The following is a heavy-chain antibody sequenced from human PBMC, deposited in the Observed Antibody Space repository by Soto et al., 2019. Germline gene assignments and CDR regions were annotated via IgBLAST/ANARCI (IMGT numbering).Heavy chain of an antibody. CDR2: IWSDGNKK. CDR1: GFTFSNSG. J-gene: IGHJ4*02. CDR3: ARGPLTIYDTVGYYAR. D-gene: IGHD3-22*01. V-gene: IGHV3-33*01. Sequence: QVQLVESGGGVVQPGRSLRLSCAASGFTFSNSGMHWVRQAPGKGLEWVAVIWSDGNKKYYGDSVKGRFTISRDNSKNTIYLQMNCLRVEDTALYYCARGPLTIYDTVGYYARWGQGTLVTVS.